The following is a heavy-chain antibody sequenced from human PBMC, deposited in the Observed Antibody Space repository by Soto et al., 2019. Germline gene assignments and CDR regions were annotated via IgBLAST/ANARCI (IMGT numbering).Heavy chain of an antibody. Sequence: GGSLRLSYVVRRGTFCNARRCSVRQAPGKGLEFIGRDTSKLSGGTADLAAPVKGRFTISRDDSKNTVYLQMNSLNSEDTAVYFCATEHAVYWGQGALVTVSS. CDR3: ATEHAVY. V-gene: IGHV3-15*05. CDR1: RGTFCNAR. CDR2: DTSKLSGGTA. J-gene: IGHJ1*01.